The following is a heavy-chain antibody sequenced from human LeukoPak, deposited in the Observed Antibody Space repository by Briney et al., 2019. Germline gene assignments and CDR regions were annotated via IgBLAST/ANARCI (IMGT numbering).Heavy chain of an antibody. V-gene: IGHV3-66*01. CDR3: ASNIAAAGTDNYYYYGMDV. CDR1: QFTVSSNY. D-gene: IGHD6-13*01. Sequence: PGGSLRLSCAASQFTVSSNYMSWVRQAPGKGLEWVSVIYSGGSTYYADSVKGRFSISRDNSKNTLYVQMNSLRVEDTAVYYCASNIAAAGTDNYYYYGMDVWGQGTTVTVSS. CDR2: IYSGGST. J-gene: IGHJ6*02.